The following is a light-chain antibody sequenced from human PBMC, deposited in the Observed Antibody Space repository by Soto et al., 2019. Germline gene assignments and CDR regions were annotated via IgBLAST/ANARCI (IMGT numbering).Light chain of an antibody. Sequence: DIQMTQSPSSLSASVGDRVTITCRASQSISSYLNGYQQKPGKAPKILIYAASSLQSGVPSRFSGSGSGTDSTLSIVSLKPEDFATYYSQQNYSTPWTFGQGTKVDIK. CDR3: QQNYSTPWT. V-gene: IGKV1-39*01. CDR2: AAS. CDR1: QSISSY. J-gene: IGKJ1*01.